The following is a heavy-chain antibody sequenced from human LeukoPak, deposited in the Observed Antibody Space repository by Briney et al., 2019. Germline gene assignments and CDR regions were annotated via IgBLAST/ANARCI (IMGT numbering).Heavy chain of an antibody. J-gene: IGHJ3*02. V-gene: IGHV4-39*01. CDR2: IYYSGNT. CDR3: ARPLRPIQLWLSVQGSDAFDI. CDR1: GVSISSSNSY. D-gene: IGHD5-18*01. Sequence: SETLSLTCTVSGVSISSSNSYWGWIRQPPGKGLEWIGSIYYSGNTYYNASLKSQVSISIDTSKNQFSLRLTSVTAADTAVYYCARPLRPIQLWLSVQGSDAFDIWGQGTMVTVSS.